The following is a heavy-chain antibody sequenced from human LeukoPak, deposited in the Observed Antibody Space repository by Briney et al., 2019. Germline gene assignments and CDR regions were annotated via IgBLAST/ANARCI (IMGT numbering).Heavy chain of an antibody. CDR1: GYTFTGYY. V-gene: IGHV1-2*02. J-gene: IGHJ4*02. CDR2: INPSSGGT. Sequence: ASVKVSCKASGYTFTGYYMHWVRQAPGQGLEWMGWINPSSGGTNYAQKFQGRVTMTRDTSISTAYMELSRPRSDDTAVYYCARLTGGEYFDYWGQGTLVTVSS. CDR3: ARLTGGEYFDY.